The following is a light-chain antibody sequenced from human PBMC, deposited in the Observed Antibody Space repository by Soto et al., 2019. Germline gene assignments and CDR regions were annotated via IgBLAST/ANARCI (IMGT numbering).Light chain of an antibody. CDR1: QSISGW. J-gene: IGKJ1*01. CDR3: QHYNNSPWT. Sequence: DLQMTPSPSTLSASAVDRVTITCPASQSISGWLAWYQQKPGKAPKLLIYRASNLESGVPSRFSGSGSGTDFTLTISSLQTDDVATYNYQHYNNSPWTFGQRTEVEIK. CDR2: RAS. V-gene: IGKV1-5*03.